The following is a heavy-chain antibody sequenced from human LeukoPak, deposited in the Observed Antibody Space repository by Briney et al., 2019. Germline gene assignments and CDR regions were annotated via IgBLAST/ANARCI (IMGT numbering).Heavy chain of an antibody. CDR1: GFTFSSYA. Sequence: PGGSLRLSCAASGFTFSSYAMSWVRQAPGKGLEWVSAISGSGGSTYYADSVKGRFTISRDNAKNSLYLQMNSLRAEDTAVYYCARDWPYYYGSGSYYPGAFDIWGQGTMVTVSS. CDR2: ISGSGGST. V-gene: IGHV3-23*01. CDR3: ARDWPYYYGSGSYYPGAFDI. D-gene: IGHD3-10*01. J-gene: IGHJ3*02.